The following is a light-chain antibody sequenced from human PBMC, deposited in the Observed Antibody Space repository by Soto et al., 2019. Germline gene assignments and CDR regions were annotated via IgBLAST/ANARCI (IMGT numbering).Light chain of an antibody. CDR1: RGIHTF. Sequence: DIQMTQSPPSLSASVGDRVTITCRASRGIHTFLAWYQQKPGEVPKLLVYGASTLQSGVPSRFIGSGSGTDFSLSISSLQPEDVATYYCHKYNAAPFTFGPGTKVDIK. CDR3: HKYNAAPFT. CDR2: GAS. J-gene: IGKJ3*01. V-gene: IGKV1-27*01.